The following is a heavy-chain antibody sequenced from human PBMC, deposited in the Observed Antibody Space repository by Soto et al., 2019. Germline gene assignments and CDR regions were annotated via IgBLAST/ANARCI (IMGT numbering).Heavy chain of an antibody. CDR2: IWYDGSNK. CDR3: AREPMVRGAIIIGDIDY. V-gene: IGHV3-33*01. J-gene: IGHJ4*02. Sequence: GGSLRLSCAASGFTFSSYGMHWVRQAPGKGLEWVAVIWYDGSNKYYADSVKGRFTISRDNSKNTLYLQMNSLRAEDTAVYYCAREPMVRGAIIIGDIDYRGQGTLVTVSS. CDR1: GFTFSSYG. D-gene: IGHD3-10*01.